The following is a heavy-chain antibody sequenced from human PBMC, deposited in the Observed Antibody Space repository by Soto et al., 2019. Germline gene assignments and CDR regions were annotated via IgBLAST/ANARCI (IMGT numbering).Heavy chain of an antibody. Sequence: PSETLSLTXTVSGGAISSYYWSWIRQPPGKGLEWIGYIYYSGSTNYNPSLKSRVTISVDTSKNQFSLKLSSVTAADTAVYYCARDDFHYYGMDVWGQGTTVTVSS. J-gene: IGHJ6*02. V-gene: IGHV4-59*01. CDR1: GGAISSYY. CDR3: ARDDFHYYGMDV. CDR2: IYYSGST.